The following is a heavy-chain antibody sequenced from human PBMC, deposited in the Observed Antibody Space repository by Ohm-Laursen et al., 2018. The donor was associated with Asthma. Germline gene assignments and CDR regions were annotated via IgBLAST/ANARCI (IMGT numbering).Heavy chain of an antibody. J-gene: IGHJ4*02. D-gene: IGHD6-6*01. Sequence: SLRLSCSASGFTFSSYGMHWVRQAPGKGLEWVAVIWYDGSNKYYADSVKGRFTISRDNSKNTLYLQMNSLRAEDTAVYYCARDKSSSRTFSDYWGQGTLVTVSS. CDR3: ARDKSSSRTFSDY. CDR1: GFTFSSYG. CDR2: IWYDGSNK. V-gene: IGHV3-33*01.